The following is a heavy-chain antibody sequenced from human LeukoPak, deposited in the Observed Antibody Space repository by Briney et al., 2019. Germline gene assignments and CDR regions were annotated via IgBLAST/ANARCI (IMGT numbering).Heavy chain of an antibody. D-gene: IGHD3-16*01. J-gene: IGHJ3*02. CDR1: GYTFTSYA. Sequence: ASVKVSCKASGYTFTSYAITWVRQAPGQGLEWMGWISAYNGNTNYAQKLQGRVTMTTDTSTSTAYMELRSLRSDDTAVYYCARGGSRSPRDAFDIWGQGTMVTVSS. CDR2: ISAYNGNT. CDR3: ARGGSRSPRDAFDI. V-gene: IGHV1-18*01.